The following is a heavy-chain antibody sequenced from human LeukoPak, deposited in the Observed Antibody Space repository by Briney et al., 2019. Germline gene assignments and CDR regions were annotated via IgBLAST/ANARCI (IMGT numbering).Heavy chain of an antibody. V-gene: IGHV3-48*04. CDR1: GLTLSSYR. D-gene: IGHD3-10*01. Sequence: GGSLSLLRAASGLTLSSYRMNWVGPAPGKGLEGVSYISSSSSNIQPADSVKGRFTISRDNAKNSLYLQMNSLRAEDTAVYHCARASGSEDWFDPCRQGTLVTVSS. J-gene: IGHJ5*02. CDR2: ISSSSSNI. CDR3: ARASGSEDWFDP.